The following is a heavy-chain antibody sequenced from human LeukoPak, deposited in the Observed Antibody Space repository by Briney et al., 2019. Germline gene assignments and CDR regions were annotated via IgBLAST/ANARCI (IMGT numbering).Heavy chain of an antibody. J-gene: IGHJ4*02. CDR2: ISSRGDST. Sequence: GGSLRFSCAASGFIFSNYAMSWVRQVPGRGLEWVSTISSRGDSTYVADSVKGRFTISRDNSKNPLYLQMNTVRAEDTAVYYCVKGPRPDITVAHTVENWGQGTLVTVSS. CDR3: VKGPRPDITVAHTVEN. D-gene: IGHD6-19*01. V-gene: IGHV3-23*01. CDR1: GFIFSNYA.